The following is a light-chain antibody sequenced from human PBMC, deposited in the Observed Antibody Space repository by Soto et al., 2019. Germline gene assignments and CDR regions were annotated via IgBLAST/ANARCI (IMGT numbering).Light chain of an antibody. CDR2: GAS. Sequence: IVLTQSPGTLSLSPGDRATLSCRAGQSLSSNFQAWYQQSPGQAPSSYLAWYQQKPGQPPRLLLYGASTRATGIPVRFRGSGSGTEFTLTISSLQSEDSAVYYCHQYNSWPRGTFGPGTKVEIK. J-gene: IGKJ3*01. CDR1: QSLSSN. V-gene: IGKV3-15*01. CDR3: HQYNSWPRGT.